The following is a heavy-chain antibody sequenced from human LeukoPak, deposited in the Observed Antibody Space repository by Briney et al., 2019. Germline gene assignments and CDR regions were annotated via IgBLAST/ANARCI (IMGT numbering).Heavy chain of an antibody. CDR3: ARGGSATTVTTRHYYYYGMDV. Sequence: SVKVSCKASGGTFSSYTISWVRQAPGQGLEWMGRIIPILGIANYAQKFQGRVTITADKSTSTAYMELSSLRSEDTAVYYCARGGSATTVTTRHYYYYGMDVWGQGTTVTVSS. V-gene: IGHV1-69*02. CDR1: GGTFSSYT. CDR2: IIPILGIA. D-gene: IGHD4-17*01. J-gene: IGHJ6*02.